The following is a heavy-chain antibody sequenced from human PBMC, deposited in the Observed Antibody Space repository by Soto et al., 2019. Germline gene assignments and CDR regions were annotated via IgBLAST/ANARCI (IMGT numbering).Heavy chain of an antibody. Sequence: QVQLVQSGAEVKKPGSSVKVSCKASGGTFSSYAISWVRQAPGQGLEWMGGIIPIFGTANYAQKFQGRVTITADEXXSTASMELSSLRSEDTAVYYCASRGTAYGYNYYDDWGQGTLVTVSS. CDR3: ASRGTAYGYNYYDD. CDR2: IIPIFGTA. J-gene: IGHJ4*02. D-gene: IGHD5-18*01. CDR1: GGTFSSYA. V-gene: IGHV1-69*12.